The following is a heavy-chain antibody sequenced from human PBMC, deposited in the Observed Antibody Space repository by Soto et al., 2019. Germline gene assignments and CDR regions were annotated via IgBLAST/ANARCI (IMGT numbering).Heavy chain of an antibody. J-gene: IGHJ6*02. CDR3: ASLVGATANSGYGMDV. CDR2: INHSGST. D-gene: IGHD1-26*01. CDR1: GGSFSGCY. V-gene: IGHV4-34*01. Sequence: QVQLQQWGAGLLKPSETLSLTCAVYGGSFSGCYWSWIRQPPGKGLEWIGEINHSGSTNYNPSLKSRVTISVDTSKNQFSLKLSSVTAADTAVYYCASLVGATANSGYGMDVWGQGTTVTVSS.